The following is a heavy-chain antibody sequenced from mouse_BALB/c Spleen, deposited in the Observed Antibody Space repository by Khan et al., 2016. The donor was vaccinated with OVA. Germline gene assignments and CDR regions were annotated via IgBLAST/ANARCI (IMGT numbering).Heavy chain of an antibody. V-gene: IGHV1-9*01. Sequence: QVQLKQSGAELMKPGASVKISCKATGYTFSSYWIEWVKQRPGHGLEWIAEILPGRGNSNYNEKFKGKATFTADTSSNIAYMQLNSLTSEDTAVYYCARGAGTTYGVDYWGQGTAVTVSS. J-gene: IGHJ4*01. D-gene: IGHD4-1*01. CDR3: ARGAGTTYGVDY. CDR1: GYTFSSYW. CDR2: ILPGRGNS.